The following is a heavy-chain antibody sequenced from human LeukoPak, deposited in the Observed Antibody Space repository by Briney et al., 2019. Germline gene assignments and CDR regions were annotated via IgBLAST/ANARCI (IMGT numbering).Heavy chain of an antibody. CDR3: AKNNNGGGIYFPLESCPSRNY. J-gene: IGHJ4*02. V-gene: IGHV3-30*18. Sequence: PGRSLRLSCAASGFTFSSYGMHWVRQAPGKGLEWVAVISYDGSNKYYADSVKGRFTISRDNSKNKMYLQMNSLRAEDTAVYYWAKNNNGGGIYFPLESCPSRNYGGQEPLVPVSS. D-gene: IGHD3-10*01. CDR1: GFTFSSYG. CDR2: ISYDGSNK.